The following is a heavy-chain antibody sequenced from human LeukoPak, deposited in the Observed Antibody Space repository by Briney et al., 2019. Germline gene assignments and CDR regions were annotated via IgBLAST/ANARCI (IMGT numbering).Heavy chain of an antibody. J-gene: IGHJ4*02. V-gene: IGHV3-23*01. D-gene: IGHD5-12*01. CDR3: AKEAGYSGYDYPDY. Sequence: LTGGSLRLSCAASGFTFSSYAMSWVRQAPGKGLEWVSAISGSGYSTYYADSVKGRFTISRDNSKNTLYLQMNSLRAEDTAVYYCAKEAGYSGYDYPDYWGQGTLVTVSS. CDR2: ISGSGYST. CDR1: GFTFSSYA.